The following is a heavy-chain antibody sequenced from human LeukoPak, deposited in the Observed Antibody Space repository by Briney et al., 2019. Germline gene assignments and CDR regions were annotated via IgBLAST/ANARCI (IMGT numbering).Heavy chain of an antibody. CDR1: GGSISSYY. J-gene: IGHJ4*02. CDR3: AVGEYDSSGYYTY. CDR2: IYYSGST. D-gene: IGHD3-22*01. V-gene: IGHV4-59*01. Sequence: SETLSLTCTVSGGSISSYYWSWIRQPPGKGLEWIGYIYYSGSTNYNPSLKSRVTISVDTSKNQFSLKLSSVTAADTAVYYCAVGEYDSSGYYTYWGQGTLVTVSS.